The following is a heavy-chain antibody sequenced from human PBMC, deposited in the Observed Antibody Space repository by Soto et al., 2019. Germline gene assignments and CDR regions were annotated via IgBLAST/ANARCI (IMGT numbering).Heavy chain of an antibody. CDR3: ARDLNWNDGSDYYSGLDV. CDR2: ISSTAAYT. V-gene: IGHV3-21*01. CDR1: GFTFTSYT. J-gene: IGHJ6*02. Sequence: EVQLVESGGALVKPGGSLRLSCVASGFTFTSYTMNWVRQAPGKGLEWVSSISSTAAYTYYAGTLTGRFTISRDNAKTSLFLQMNSLTAEDSAIYYCARDLNWNDGSDYYSGLDVWGQGTTVTVSS. D-gene: IGHD1-1*01.